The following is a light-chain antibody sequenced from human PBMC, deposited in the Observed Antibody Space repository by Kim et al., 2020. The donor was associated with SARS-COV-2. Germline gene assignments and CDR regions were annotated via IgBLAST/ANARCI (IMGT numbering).Light chain of an antibody. J-gene: IGKJ4*01. CDR3: QQYDNWPPLT. CDR1: QSVTSN. CDR2: GVS. V-gene: IGKV3D-15*01. Sequence: EIVMTQSPATLSVSPGERATLSCRTSQSVTSNLAWYQQKPGQAPRLLIYGVSIRASGIPARFSGSGYGTDFTLTISSLQSEDFAVYYCQQYDNWPPLTFGGGTKVDIK.